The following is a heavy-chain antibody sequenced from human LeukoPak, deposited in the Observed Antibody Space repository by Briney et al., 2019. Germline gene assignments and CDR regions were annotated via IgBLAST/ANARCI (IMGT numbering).Heavy chain of an antibody. Sequence: SETLSLTCTVSGGSISSYYWSWIRQPPGKGLEWIGCIYNSGSTNYNPSLKSRVTISVDTSKNQFSLNLSSVTAADTAVYYCARERLLGYYYYYMGVWGKGTTVTISS. CDR3: ARERLLGYYYYYMGV. CDR2: IYNSGST. D-gene: IGHD7-27*01. J-gene: IGHJ6*03. CDR1: GGSISSYY. V-gene: IGHV4-59*01.